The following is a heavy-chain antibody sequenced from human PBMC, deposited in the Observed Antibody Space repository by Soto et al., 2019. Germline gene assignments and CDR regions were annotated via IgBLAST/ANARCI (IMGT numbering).Heavy chain of an antibody. Sequence: ETRLVESGGGLVQPGGSLRLSCATSGFSISGYWIHWVRQPPGKGLEWVSRIDVDGRGTSYADSVKGRFTISTDHARNTVYLQMDSLRAEDMAVYYCATVFDLWGQGTLITVSS. CDR1: GFSISGYW. CDR2: IDVDGRGT. CDR3: ATVFDL. V-gene: IGHV3-74*01. J-gene: IGHJ5*02.